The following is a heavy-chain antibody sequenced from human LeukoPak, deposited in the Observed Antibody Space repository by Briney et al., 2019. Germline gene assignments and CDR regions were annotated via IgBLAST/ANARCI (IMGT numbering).Heavy chain of an antibody. CDR3: ARHVNHNRCDY. D-gene: IGHD1-14*01. V-gene: IGHV3-7*01. CDR2: INPDGSEE. J-gene: IGHJ4*02. CDR1: GFTFSNSW. Sequence: PGGSLRLSCAASGFTFSNSWMAWVRQAPGKGLEWVANINPDGSEEYYSDSMNGRFSISRDNAKNSVCLQMNSLGAEDTAVYYCARHVNHNRCDYWGQGTLVTVSS.